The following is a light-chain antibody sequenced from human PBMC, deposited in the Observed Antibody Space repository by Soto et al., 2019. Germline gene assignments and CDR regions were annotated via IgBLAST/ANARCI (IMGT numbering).Light chain of an antibody. Sequence: EIVMTQSPATLSVSPGERATLSCRASQSVSSNLAWYQQKPGQAPRLLIYGASTRATGIPARFSGSGSGTEFTLTSSSLQSEDSAVYWPFTFGPGTKVDIK. CDR1: QSVSSN. V-gene: IGKV3-15*01. J-gene: IGKJ3*01. CDR2: GAS. CDR3: FT.